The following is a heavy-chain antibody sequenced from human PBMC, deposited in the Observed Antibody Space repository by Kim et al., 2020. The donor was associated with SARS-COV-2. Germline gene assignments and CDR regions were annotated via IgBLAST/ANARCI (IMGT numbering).Heavy chain of an antibody. Sequence: GGSLRLSCAASGFTFSSYAMSWVRQAPGKGLEWVSVIYTGGSSTYYADTVKGRFTIYRDNSKNTLYLQMNSLRAEDTAVYYCARWYSSVWFGEPRGTGM. V-gene: IGHV3-23*03. CDR3: ARWYSSVWFGEPRGTGM. CDR1: GFTFSSYA. D-gene: IGHD3-10*01. CDR2: IYTGGSST. J-gene: IGHJ6*01.